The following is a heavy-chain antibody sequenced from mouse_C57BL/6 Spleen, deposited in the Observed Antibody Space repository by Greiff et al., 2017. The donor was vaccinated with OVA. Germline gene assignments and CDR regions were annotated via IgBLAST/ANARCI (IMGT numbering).Heavy chain of an antibody. Sequence: EVKLVESEGGLVQPGSSMKLSCTASGFTFSDYYMAWVRQVPEKGLEWVANINYDGSSTYYLDSLKSRFIISRDNAKNMLYLQMSSLKSEDTATYYCARGDWDYFDYWGKGTTLTVSS. CDR3: ARGDWDYFDY. CDR2: INYDGSST. CDR1: GFTFSDYY. V-gene: IGHV5-16*01. D-gene: IGHD4-1*01. J-gene: IGHJ2*01.